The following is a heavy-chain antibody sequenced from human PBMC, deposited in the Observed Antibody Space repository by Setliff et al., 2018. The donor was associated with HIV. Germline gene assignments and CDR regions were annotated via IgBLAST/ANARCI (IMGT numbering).Heavy chain of an antibody. CDR3: ARVVVRGVTFIAEYFQH. Sequence: ASVKVSCKASGYTFTSYAISWVRQAPGQGLEWMAMVSPFDDGTNYAQKFQGRVTMTTDTSTSTAYMELRSLRSDDTAVYYCARVVVRGVTFIAEYFQHWGQGTLVTVSS. J-gene: IGHJ1*01. V-gene: IGHV1-18*01. CDR2: VSPFDDGT. CDR1: GYTFTSYA. D-gene: IGHD3-10*01.